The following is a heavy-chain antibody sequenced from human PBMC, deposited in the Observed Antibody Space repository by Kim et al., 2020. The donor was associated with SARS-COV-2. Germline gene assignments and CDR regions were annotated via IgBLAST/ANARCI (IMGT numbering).Heavy chain of an antibody. Sequence: GESLKISCKGSGYSFTSYWIGWVRQMPGKGLEWMGIIYPGDSDTRYSPSFQGQVTISADKSISTAYLQWSSLKASDTAMYYCARRIVAAGTGHTGGGMDVWGQGTTVTVSS. V-gene: IGHV5-51*01. CDR1: GYSFTSYW. CDR2: IYPGDSDT. CDR3: ARRIVAAGTGHTGGGMDV. D-gene: IGHD6-13*01. J-gene: IGHJ6*02.